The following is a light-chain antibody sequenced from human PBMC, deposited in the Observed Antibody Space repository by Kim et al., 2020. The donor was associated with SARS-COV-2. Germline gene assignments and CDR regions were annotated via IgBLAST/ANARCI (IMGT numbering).Light chain of an antibody. CDR3: EQYESLKS. V-gene: IGKV1-33*01. CDR1: HDITTS. Sequence: DIQMTQSPSSLSASVGARVTISCQASHDITTSLNWYQHKPGKAPNLLIHTVSLLATGVPSRFSGTGDGTHFNLTISALQPEDVATYFCEQYESLKSFGRGTKLEI. CDR2: TVS. J-gene: IGKJ2*01.